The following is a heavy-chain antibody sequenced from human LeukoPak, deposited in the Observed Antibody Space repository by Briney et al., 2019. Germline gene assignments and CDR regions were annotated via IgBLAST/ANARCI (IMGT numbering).Heavy chain of an antibody. CDR3: ARVGRSPLRRYNWNYDY. CDR2: INPNSGGT. Sequence: GASVKVSCKASGYTFTGYYMHWVRQAPGQGLEWMGWINPNSGGTNYAQKFQGRVTMTRDTSISTAYMELSRLRSDDTAVYYCARVGRSPLRRYNWNYDYWGQGTLVTVSS. CDR1: GYTFTGYY. D-gene: IGHD1-7*01. J-gene: IGHJ4*02. V-gene: IGHV1-2*02.